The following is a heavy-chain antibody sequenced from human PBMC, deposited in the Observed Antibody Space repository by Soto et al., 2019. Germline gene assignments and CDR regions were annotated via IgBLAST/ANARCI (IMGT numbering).Heavy chain of an antibody. Sequence: QVQLQQWGAGLLKPSETLSLRCAVYGGSLSDYSWTWIRQSPGKGLEWIGEINHGGNSKYNPSLKSAVTISVDKSKNQLSLILTAVTAADTAVYHCARGGGDTGYFFDYWGQGTLVTVSS. J-gene: IGHJ4*02. CDR3: ARGGGDTGYFFDY. V-gene: IGHV4-34*01. CDR2: INHGGNS. D-gene: IGHD5-12*01. CDR1: GGSLSDYS.